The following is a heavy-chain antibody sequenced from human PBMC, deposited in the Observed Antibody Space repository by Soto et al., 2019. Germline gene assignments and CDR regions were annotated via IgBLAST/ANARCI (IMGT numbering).Heavy chain of an antibody. Sequence: GGSLRLSCEASGFTLRNYAMTWVRQAPGKGLEWVSLISANDVGTYYAESVKTRFTISTDQSRNTLYLQMHSLRADDTAIYYCAKAKNDYNWYNSPHFYYWGQGTLVTVSS. CDR3: AKAKNDYNWYNSPHFYY. CDR2: ISANDVGT. V-gene: IGHV3-23*01. J-gene: IGHJ4*02. CDR1: GFTLRNYA. D-gene: IGHD1-20*01.